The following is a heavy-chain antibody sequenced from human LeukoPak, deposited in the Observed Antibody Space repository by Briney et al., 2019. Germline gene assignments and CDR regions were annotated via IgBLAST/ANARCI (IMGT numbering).Heavy chain of an antibody. D-gene: IGHD2-21*01. CDR2: IYRSGNT. J-gene: IGHJ5*02. V-gene: IGHV4-39*01. CDR1: GGSISSSSYY. CDR3: ARHSVASPSDA. Sequence: SETLSLTCTVSGGSISSSSYYWGWIRQPPGKGLEWIASIYRSGNTYSNSSLKSRVRMSIDTSKNHFSLRLTSVTAADTAVYYCARHSVASPSDAWGPGTLVTVSS.